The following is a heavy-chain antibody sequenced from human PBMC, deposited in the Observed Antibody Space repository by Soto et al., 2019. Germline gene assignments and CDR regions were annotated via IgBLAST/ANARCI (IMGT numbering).Heavy chain of an antibody. Sequence: LRVSCAASGFTFRSYAMNWVRQAPGKGLEWVSTISGSGTSTYFPDSAKGRFTISRDNSKNTLYLQMNSLRAEDTAVYYCAKGNTILGMEYYYYGMDVWGQGTMVTVSS. D-gene: IGHD3-3*01. CDR3: AKGNTILGMEYYYYGMDV. V-gene: IGHV3-23*01. CDR2: ISGSGTST. CDR1: GFTFRSYA. J-gene: IGHJ6*02.